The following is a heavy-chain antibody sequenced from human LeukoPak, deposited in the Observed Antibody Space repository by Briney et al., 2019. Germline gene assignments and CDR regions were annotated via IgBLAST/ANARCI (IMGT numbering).Heavy chain of an antibody. CDR1: GYTFTSYY. CDR3: ARDQGGGYSYGYIDY. D-gene: IGHD5-18*01. Sequence: ASVKVSCKASGYTFTSYYMHWVRQAPGQGFEWMGIINPSGGSTNYAQNFQGRVTMTRDMSTSTAYMELGNLRSEDTAVYYCARDQGGGYSYGYIDYWGEGTLVTVSS. V-gene: IGHV1-46*01. CDR2: INPSGGST. J-gene: IGHJ4*02.